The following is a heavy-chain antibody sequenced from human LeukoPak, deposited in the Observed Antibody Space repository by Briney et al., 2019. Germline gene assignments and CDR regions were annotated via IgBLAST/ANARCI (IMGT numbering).Heavy chain of an antibody. Sequence: PSETLSLTCTVSGGSISSSSYYWGWIRQPPGKGLEWIGSIYYSGSTYYNPSLKSRVTISVDTSKNQFSLKLSSVTAADTAVYYCASLYYYDSSGYYYDGYYWGQGTLVTVSS. J-gene: IGHJ4*02. V-gene: IGHV4-39*07. CDR1: GGSISSSSYY. CDR2: IYYSGST. D-gene: IGHD3-22*01. CDR3: ASLYYYDSSGYYYDGYY.